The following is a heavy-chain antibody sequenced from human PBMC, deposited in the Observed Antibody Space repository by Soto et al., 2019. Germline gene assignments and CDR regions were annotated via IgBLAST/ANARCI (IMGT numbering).Heavy chain of an antibody. CDR3: ARWGYCSGGSCYGFDP. D-gene: IGHD2-15*01. CDR2: IDPSDSYT. V-gene: IGHV5-10-1*01. CDR1: GYSFTSYW. J-gene: IGHJ5*02. Sequence: PGESLKISCKVSGYSFTSYWISCVRQMPGKGLEWMGRIDPSDSYTNYSPSFQGHVTISADKSISTAYLQWSSLKASDTAMYYCARWGYCSGGSCYGFDPWGQGTLVTVS.